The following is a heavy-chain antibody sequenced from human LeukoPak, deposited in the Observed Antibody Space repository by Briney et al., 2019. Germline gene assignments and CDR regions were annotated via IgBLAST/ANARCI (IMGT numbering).Heavy chain of an antibody. V-gene: IGHV3-21*04. CDR2: ISSSSSYI. CDR3: AREAKEGEGFDY. CDR1: GFTFSSYS. D-gene: IGHD1-26*01. Sequence: PGGSLRLSCAASGFTFSSYSMNWVRQAPGKGLEWVSSISSSSSYIYYADSVKGRFTISRDNAKNSLYLQMNSLRAEDTAVYYCAREAKEGEGFDYWGQGTLVTVSS. J-gene: IGHJ4*02.